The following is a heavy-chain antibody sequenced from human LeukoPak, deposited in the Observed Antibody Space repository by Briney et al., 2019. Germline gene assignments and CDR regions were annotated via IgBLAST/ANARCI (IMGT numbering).Heavy chain of an antibody. Sequence: PGGSLRLSCAASGFAFSSYSMNWVRQAPGKGLEWVSSISSSSSYIYYADSVKGRFTISRDNAKNSLYLQMNSLRAEDTAVYYCARSLYGSGSYYNWFDPWGQGTLVTVSS. CDR1: GFAFSSYS. D-gene: IGHD3-10*01. CDR3: ARSLYGSGSYYNWFDP. CDR2: ISSSSSYI. V-gene: IGHV3-21*01. J-gene: IGHJ5*02.